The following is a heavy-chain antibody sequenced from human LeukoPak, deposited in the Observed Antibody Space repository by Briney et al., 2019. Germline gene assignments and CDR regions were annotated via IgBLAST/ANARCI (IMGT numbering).Heavy chain of an antibody. V-gene: IGHV3-74*01. D-gene: IGHD2-15*01. Sequence: PGGSLRLSCAASGFTFSSYWMHWVRQAPGKGLVWVSRINSDGSSTSYADSVKGRFTISRDNAKNTLYLQMNSLRAEDTAVYYCARGCIGGSCWSRNWFGPWGQGTLVTVSS. CDR2: INSDGSST. CDR1: GFTFSSYW. CDR3: ARGCIGGSCWSRNWFGP. J-gene: IGHJ5*02.